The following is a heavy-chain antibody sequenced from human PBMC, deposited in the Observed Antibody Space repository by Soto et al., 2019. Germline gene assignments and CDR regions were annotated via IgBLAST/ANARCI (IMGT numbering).Heavy chain of an antibody. V-gene: IGHV1-69*01. Sequence: QVQLVQSGAEVKKPGSSVKVSCKASGGTFSSYAISWVRQAPGQGLEWMGGIIPIFGTANYAQKFQGRVTITADESTSTASMELSSLRSEDTALYYCARGPLTLYDSSGYYYGAFDIWGQGTMVTVSS. D-gene: IGHD3-22*01. CDR3: ARGPLTLYDSSGYYYGAFDI. CDR1: GGTFSSYA. J-gene: IGHJ3*02. CDR2: IIPIFGTA.